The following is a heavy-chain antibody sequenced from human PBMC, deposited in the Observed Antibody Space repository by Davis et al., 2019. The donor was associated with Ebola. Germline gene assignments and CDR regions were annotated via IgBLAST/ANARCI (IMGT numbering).Heavy chain of an antibody. J-gene: IGHJ4*02. CDR3: ARGRSKLVY. Sequence: MPSETLSLTCAVKGGLFTGYYWSWLRQSPGKGLEWIGDINHSGSAKYNPSLKSRVTISVDTSKNQFSLKLSSVTAADTAVYYCARGRSKLVYWGQGTLVTVSS. V-gene: IGHV4-34*01. CDR1: GGLFTGYY. CDR2: INHSGSA.